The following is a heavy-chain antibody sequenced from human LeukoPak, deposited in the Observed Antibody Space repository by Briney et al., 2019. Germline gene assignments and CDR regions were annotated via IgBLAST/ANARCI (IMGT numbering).Heavy chain of an antibody. V-gene: IGHV4-39*07. CDR2: ISYSGST. D-gene: IGHD3-10*01. J-gene: IGHJ4*02. CDR1: GGSISRSTYY. CDR3: ARDPGSGSYDFDY. Sequence: SETLSLTCTVSGGSISRSTYYWVWIRQPPEKGLEWIGSISYSGSTYYNPSLKSRVTMSIDTSKKQFSLKMASVTAADTAVYYCARDPGSGSYDFDYWGQGTLVTVSS.